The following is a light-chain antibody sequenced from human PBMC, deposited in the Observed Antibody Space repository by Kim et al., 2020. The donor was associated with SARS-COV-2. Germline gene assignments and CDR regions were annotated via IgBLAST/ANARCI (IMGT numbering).Light chain of an antibody. CDR2: SAS. Sequence: DIEMTQSPSSLSASVGDRVTISCRSSQTISTFLNWYQQKPGKAPRLLIYSASTLHSGVPSRFSGSGSGTDFTLTINSLQSVDFATYYCQHTVSGSQVAFGGGTKVDIK. CDR1: QTISTF. J-gene: IGKJ4*01. V-gene: IGKV1-39*01. CDR3: QHTVSGSQVA.